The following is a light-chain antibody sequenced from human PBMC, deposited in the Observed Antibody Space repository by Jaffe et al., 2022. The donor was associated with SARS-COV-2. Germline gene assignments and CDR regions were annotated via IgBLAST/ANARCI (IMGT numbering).Light chain of an antibody. Sequence: DIQLTQSPSFLSASVGDRVTITCRASQDISSYLAWYQQKPGRAPKLLIYGASTLQSGVPSRFSGSGSGTEFTLTISSLQPEDFATYYCQQPYSDPYTFGQGTKLEIK. J-gene: IGKJ2*01. V-gene: IGKV1-9*01. CDR1: QDISSY. CDR3: QQPYSDPYT. CDR2: GAS.